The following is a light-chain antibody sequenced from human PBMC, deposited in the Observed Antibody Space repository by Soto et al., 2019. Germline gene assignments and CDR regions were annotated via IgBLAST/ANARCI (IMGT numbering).Light chain of an antibody. CDR3: QEYKIYPT. CDR1: QSIDKW. J-gene: IGKJ1*01. CDR2: EAL. V-gene: IGKV1-5*03. Sequence: DIQMTQFPSTLSASVGDRVTITCRASQSIDKWLAWYQQKPGKAPNLLVYEALNLEGGVPSRFSGSRSGTDITLTISSLQPDDFATYYWQEYKIYPTFGQGTKVEAK.